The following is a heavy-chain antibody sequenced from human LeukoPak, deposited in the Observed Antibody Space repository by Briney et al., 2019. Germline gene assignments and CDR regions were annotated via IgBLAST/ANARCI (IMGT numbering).Heavy chain of an antibody. CDR1: GYSFTRYW. CDR3: ARQDGMALYYSDY. CDR2: IYPGDSDT. J-gene: IGHJ4*02. Sequence: GESLKISCKGSGYSFTRYWIAWVRQVPGKGLEWMGIIYPGDSDTRYSPSFQGQVTISADKSISTAYLQWSSLKASDTAMYYCARQDGMALYYSDYWGQGTLVTVSS. D-gene: IGHD1-14*01. V-gene: IGHV5-51*01.